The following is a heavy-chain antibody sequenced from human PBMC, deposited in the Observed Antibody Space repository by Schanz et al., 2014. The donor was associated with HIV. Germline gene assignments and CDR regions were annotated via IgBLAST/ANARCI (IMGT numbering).Heavy chain of an antibody. V-gene: IGHV3-9*01. CDR3: VKGYYYGGDRDLDY. J-gene: IGHJ4*02. Sequence: VQLVESGGGVVQPGRSLRLSCAASGFTFDDCAMHWVRQLPGKGLEWVSGISWSGRNVGYADSVRGRFTISRDNGKNSLYLQINSLRTDDTGLYHCVKGYYYGGDRDLDYWGQGVLVIVSS. CDR1: GFTFDDCA. D-gene: IGHD3-22*01. CDR2: ISWSGRNV.